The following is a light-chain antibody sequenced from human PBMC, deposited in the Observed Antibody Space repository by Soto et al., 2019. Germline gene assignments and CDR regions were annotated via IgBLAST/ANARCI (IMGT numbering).Light chain of an antibody. CDR3: QQYGSTPVT. J-gene: IGKJ1*01. V-gene: IGKV3-20*01. CDR1: QSVTSSY. CDR2: GAS. Sequence: EIVLTQSPGTLSLSPGERATLSCRASQSVTSSYLAWYQQKPGQAPRLLIYGASSRATGIPDRFSGSGSGTDFILTISRLEPEDFAVYYCQQYGSTPVTFXQGTKVDIK.